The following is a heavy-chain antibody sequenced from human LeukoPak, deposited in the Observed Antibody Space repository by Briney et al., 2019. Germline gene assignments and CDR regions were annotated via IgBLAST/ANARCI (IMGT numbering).Heavy chain of an antibody. CDR2: ISAYYGNT. D-gene: IGHD6-19*01. CDR1: GYTFTTYA. Sequence: GASVKVSCKASGYTFTTYAISWVRQAPGQGLEWMGWISAYYGNTTYAQKFQGRVTMTTDTSTSTAYMELRSLRSDDTAVYYCARGDGIAVAAKGFDPWGQGTLVTVSS. V-gene: IGHV1-18*01. CDR3: ARGDGIAVAAKGFDP. J-gene: IGHJ5*02.